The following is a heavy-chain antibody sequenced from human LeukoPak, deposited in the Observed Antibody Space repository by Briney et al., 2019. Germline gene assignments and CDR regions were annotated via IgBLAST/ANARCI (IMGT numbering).Heavy chain of an antibody. CDR1: GGSFSGYY. V-gene: IGHV4-34*12. J-gene: IGHJ4*02. Sequence: SETLSLTCAVYGGSFSGYYWSWIRQPPGKGPEWIGDIFYTGKTNYDPSLKSRVSISIDTSKNQFSLKLTSVTAADTAVYYCARVFDSWGQGTLVTVSS. CDR3: ARVFDS. CDR2: IFYTGKT.